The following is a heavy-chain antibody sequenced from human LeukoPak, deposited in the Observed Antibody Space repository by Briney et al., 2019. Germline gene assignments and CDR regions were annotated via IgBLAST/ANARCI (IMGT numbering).Heavy chain of an antibody. CDR3: AKDSSVDAFDI. J-gene: IGHJ3*02. CDR1: GFTFSSYG. CDR2: ISYDGSNK. Sequence: PGGSLRLSCAASGFTFSSYGMHWVRQAPGKGLEWVAVISYDGSNKYYADSVKGRFTISRDNSKNTLHLQMNSLRAEDTAVYYCAKDSSVDAFDIWGQGTMVTVSS. V-gene: IGHV3-30*18. D-gene: IGHD3-22*01.